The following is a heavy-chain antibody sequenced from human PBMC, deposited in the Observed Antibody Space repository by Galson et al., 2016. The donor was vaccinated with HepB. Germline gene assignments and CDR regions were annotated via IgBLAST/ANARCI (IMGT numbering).Heavy chain of an antibody. V-gene: IGHV3-9*01. CDR1: GFTFDDYA. Sequence: SLRLSCAASGFTFDDYAMHWVRQGPGKGLEWVSGICWNSGSIGYADSVKGRFTISRDNAKNSLYLQMNSLRAEDTALYYCAKDSGGYYDSMGYFEYWGQGTLLPVSS. CDR3: AKDSGGYYDSMGYFEY. D-gene: IGHD3-22*01. J-gene: IGHJ4*02. CDR2: ICWNSGSI.